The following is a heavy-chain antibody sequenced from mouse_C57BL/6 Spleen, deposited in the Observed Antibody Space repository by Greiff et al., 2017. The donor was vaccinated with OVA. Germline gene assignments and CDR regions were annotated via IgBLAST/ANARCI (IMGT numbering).Heavy chain of an antibody. CDR1: GFSLTSYG. CDR3: ARKGELGRGYAMDY. V-gene: IGHV2-2*01. J-gene: IGHJ4*01. D-gene: IGHD4-1*01. CDR2: IWSGGST. Sequence: VQGVESGPGLVQPSQSLSITCTVSGFSLTSYGVHWVRQSPGKGLEWLGVIWSGGSTDYNAAFISRLSISKDNSKSQVFFKMNSLQADDTAIYYCARKGELGRGYAMDYWGQGTSVTVSS.